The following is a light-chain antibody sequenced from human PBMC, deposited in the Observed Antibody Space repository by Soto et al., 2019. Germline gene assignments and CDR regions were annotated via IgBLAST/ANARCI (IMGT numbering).Light chain of an antibody. J-gene: IGLJ1*01. CDR2: GNN. CDR1: SSNIGAGYD. Sequence: QSVLTQPPSVSGAPGQRVTISCTGSSSNIGAGYDVHWYQQLPGTAPKLLIFGNNNRPSGVPGRFSGSKSDTSASLAITGLQAEDEADYYCQSFDNSLSGSRVFGTGTKLTVL. V-gene: IGLV1-40*01. CDR3: QSFDNSLSGSRV.